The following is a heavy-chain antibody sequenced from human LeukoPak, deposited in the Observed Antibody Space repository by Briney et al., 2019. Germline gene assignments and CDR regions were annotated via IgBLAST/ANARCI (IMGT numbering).Heavy chain of an antibody. CDR3: AKYPAVAGSFAFDY. CDR2: IRYDGSNK. CDR1: GFTFSSYG. V-gene: IGHV3-30*02. Sequence: GGSLRLSCAASGFTFSSYGMHWVRQAPGKGLEWVAFIRYDGSNKYYADSVKGRFTISRDNAKNTLYLQMNSLRAEDTAVDYCAKYPAVAGSFAFDYWGQGTLATVSS. J-gene: IGHJ4*02. D-gene: IGHD6-13*01.